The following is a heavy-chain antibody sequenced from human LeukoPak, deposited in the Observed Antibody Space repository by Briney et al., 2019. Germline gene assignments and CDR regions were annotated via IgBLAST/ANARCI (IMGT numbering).Heavy chain of an antibody. J-gene: IGHJ5*02. D-gene: IGHD4-11*01. CDR1: GFTFSNYH. V-gene: IGHV3-48*02. CDR2: ISSSSRAT. Sequence: GGSLRLSCTASGFTFSNYHMTWVRQAPGKGLEWVSYISSSSRATYYADSVKGRFTISRDNAKNSLYLPMNSLTDEDTAVYYCAAYSNYAYSFDPWGQGTLVTVSS. CDR3: AAYSNYAYSFDP.